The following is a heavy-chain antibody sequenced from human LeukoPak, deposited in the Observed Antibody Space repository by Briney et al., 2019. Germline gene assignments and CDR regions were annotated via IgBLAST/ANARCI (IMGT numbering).Heavy chain of an antibody. CDR1: GGSISTTTYY. D-gene: IGHD3-10*01. CDR2: ISYTGST. J-gene: IGHJ4*02. V-gene: IGHV4-39*01. CDR3: ARLSPYLGAGSSAFPDDY. Sequence: SETLSLTCTVSGGSISTTTYYWGWLRQPQGKGLEWIGSISYTGSTYYNPSLKIRVTTSVDTSKNQFSLRLSSVTAADTAVYYCARLSPYLGAGSSAFPDDYWGQGTLVTVSS.